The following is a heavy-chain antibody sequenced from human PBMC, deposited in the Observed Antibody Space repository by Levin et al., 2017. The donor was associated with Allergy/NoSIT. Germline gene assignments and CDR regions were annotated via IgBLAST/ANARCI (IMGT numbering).Heavy chain of an antibody. CDR3: AREVSGYISGWYEY. CDR1: GYTFSSYA. CDR2: INGGNGNT. V-gene: IGHV1-3*01. Sequence: ASVKVSCKASGYTFSSYAIHWVRQAPGQKFEWMGWINGGNGNTKYSRQFQDRVSITRDTSASTAYMELSSLRSEDTAVYYCAREVSGYISGWYEYWGQGSLLTVSS. J-gene: IGHJ4*02. D-gene: IGHD6-19*01.